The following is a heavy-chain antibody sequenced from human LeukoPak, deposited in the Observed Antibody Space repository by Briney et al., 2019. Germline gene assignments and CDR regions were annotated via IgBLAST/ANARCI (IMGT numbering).Heavy chain of an antibody. CDR1: GGSINSYY. D-gene: IGHD3-22*01. CDR2: VYHSGST. Sequence: SETLSLTCPVSGGSINSYYWSWIRQPPGKGLEWIGYVYHSGSTNYDPSLKSRVTMSVDTSNNQFSLKLSSVTAADTAMYYCAREGDYYDSGGYYRIDFWGQGTLVTVSS. V-gene: IGHV4-59*01. CDR3: AREGDYYDSGGYYRIDF. J-gene: IGHJ4*02.